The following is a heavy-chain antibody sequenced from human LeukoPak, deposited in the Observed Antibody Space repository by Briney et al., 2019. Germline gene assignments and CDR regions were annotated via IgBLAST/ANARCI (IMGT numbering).Heavy chain of an antibody. CDR2: ISYDGSNK. J-gene: IGHJ4*02. CDR3: AREEEGIAAAGTIPLFDY. D-gene: IGHD6-13*01. Sequence: PGGSLRLSRAASGFTFSSYAMHWVRQAPGKGLEWVAAISYDGSNKYYADSVKGRFTISRDNSKNTLYLQMNSLRAEDTAVYYCAREEEGIAAAGTIPLFDYWGQGTLVTVSS. V-gene: IGHV3-30*04. CDR1: GFTFSSYA.